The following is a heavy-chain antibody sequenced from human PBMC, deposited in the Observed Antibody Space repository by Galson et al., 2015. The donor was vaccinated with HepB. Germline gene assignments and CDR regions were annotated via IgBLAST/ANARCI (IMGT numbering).Heavy chain of an antibody. CDR3: ARAVSVVVPAALDDAFDI. CDR2: ISACNGNT. J-gene: IGHJ3*02. Sequence: SVKVSCKASGYTFTSYGISWVRQAPGQGLEWMGWISACNGNTNYAQKLQGRVTMTTDTSTSTAYMELRSLRSDDTAVYYCARAVSVVVPAALDDAFDIWGQGTMVTASS. V-gene: IGHV1-18*01. CDR1: GYTFTSYG. D-gene: IGHD2-2*01.